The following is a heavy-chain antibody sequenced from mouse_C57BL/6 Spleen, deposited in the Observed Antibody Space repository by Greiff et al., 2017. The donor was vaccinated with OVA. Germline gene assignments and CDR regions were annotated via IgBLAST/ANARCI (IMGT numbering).Heavy chain of an antibody. J-gene: IGHJ2*01. CDR1: GYAFSSYW. CDR3: ARSEGTVVADY. CDR2: IYPGDGDT. D-gene: IGHD1-1*01. Sequence: QVQLQQSGAELVTPGASVKISCKASGYAFSSYWMNWVQQRPGKGLEWIGQIYPGDGDTNYNAKFKGKATLTEDRFTNTDYMQLSSLTSEDSEVYFCARSEGTVVADYWGQGTTLTVSS. V-gene: IGHV1-80*01.